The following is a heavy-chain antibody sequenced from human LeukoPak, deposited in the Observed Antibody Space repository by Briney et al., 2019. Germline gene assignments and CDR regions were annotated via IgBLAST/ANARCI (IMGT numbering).Heavy chain of an antibody. V-gene: IGHV1-3*01. D-gene: IGHD1-7*01. Sequence: ASVNVSCKASGYTFNSYAMHSVRQAPSQRLKWMGRINGGNGNTRYSQKLQGRVTITRDTSANTVYMELSSLRSGDTAVYYCARDDWNYKFTIHSYYYGMDVWGQGTTVTVSS. J-gene: IGHJ6*02. CDR1: GYTFNSYA. CDR3: ARDDWNYKFTIHSYYYGMDV. CDR2: INGGNGNT.